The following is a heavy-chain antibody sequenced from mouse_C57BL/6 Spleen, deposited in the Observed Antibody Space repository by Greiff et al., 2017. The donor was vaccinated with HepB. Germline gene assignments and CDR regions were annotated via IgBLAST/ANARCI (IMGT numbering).Heavy chain of an antibody. J-gene: IGHJ1*03. CDR1: GFSLTSYG. CDR2: IWSGGST. V-gene: IGHV2-2*01. D-gene: IGHD1-1*01. CDR3: ARGRYQDWYFDV. Sequence: VQLQQSGPGLVQPSQSLSITCTVSGFSLTSYGVHWVRQSPGKGLEWLGVIWSGGSTDYNAAFISRLSISKDNSKSQVFFKMNSLQADDTAIYYCARGRYQDWYFDVWGTGTTVTVSS.